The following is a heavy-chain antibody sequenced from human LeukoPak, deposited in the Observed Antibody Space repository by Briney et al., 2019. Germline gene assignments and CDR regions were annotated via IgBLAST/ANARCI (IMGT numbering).Heavy chain of an antibody. CDR1: GFTFSSYA. J-gene: IGHJ4*02. D-gene: IGHD1-26*01. CDR2: ISGSGGTT. CDR3: AKNRGGYLPDY. Sequence: GGSLRLSCAASGFTFSSYAMSWVRQAPGKGLEWVSTISGSGGTTYYADSVKGRFTISRDNSKNTLYLQMSSLRAEDTAVYYCAKNRGGYLPDYWGQGTLVTVSS. V-gene: IGHV3-23*01.